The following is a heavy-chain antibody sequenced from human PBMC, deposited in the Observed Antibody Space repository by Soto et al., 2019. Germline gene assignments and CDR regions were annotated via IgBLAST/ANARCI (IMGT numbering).Heavy chain of an antibody. V-gene: IGHV5-51*01. CDR2: IYPGDSDT. J-gene: IGHJ6*03. Sequence: GESLKISCKGSGYSFTSYWIGWVRQMPGKGLEWMGIIYPGDSDTRYIPSFQGQVTISADKSISTAYLQWSSLKASDTAMYYCARWARFGELFDYYMDVWGKGTTVTVSS. CDR3: ARWARFGELFDYYMDV. CDR1: GYSFTSYW. D-gene: IGHD3-10*01.